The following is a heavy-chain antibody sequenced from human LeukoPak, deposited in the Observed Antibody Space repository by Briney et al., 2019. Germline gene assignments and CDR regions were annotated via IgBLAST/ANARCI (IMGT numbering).Heavy chain of an antibody. CDR3: ARDPLTYYDSSGTIDY. Sequence: PGGSLRLSCAASGFTFSSYIMNWVRQAPGKGLEWVSSISSSSSDIHHADSVKGRFTISRDNAKTSLYLQMNSLRAEDTAVYYCARDPLTYYDSSGTIDYWGQGTLVTVSS. J-gene: IGHJ4*02. CDR1: GFTFSSYI. V-gene: IGHV3-21*01. D-gene: IGHD3-22*01. CDR2: ISSSSSDI.